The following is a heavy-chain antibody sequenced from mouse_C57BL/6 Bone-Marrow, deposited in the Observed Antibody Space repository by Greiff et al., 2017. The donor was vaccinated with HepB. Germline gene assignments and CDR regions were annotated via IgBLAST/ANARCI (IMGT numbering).Heavy chain of an antibody. CDR1: GYTFTSYT. Sequence: VQLQESGAELARPGASVKMSCKASGYTFTSYTMHWVKQRPGQGLEWIGYINPSSGYTKYNQKFKDKATLTADKSSSTAYMQLSSLTSEDSAVYYCALTMVTTFYYAMDYWGQGTTLTVSS. J-gene: IGHJ2*01. CDR3: ALTMVTTFYYAMDY. CDR2: INPSSGYT. D-gene: IGHD2-2*01. V-gene: IGHV1-4*01.